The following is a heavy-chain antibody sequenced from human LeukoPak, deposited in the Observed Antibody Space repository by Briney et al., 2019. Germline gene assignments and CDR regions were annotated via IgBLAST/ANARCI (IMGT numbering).Heavy chain of an antibody. J-gene: IGHJ4*02. Sequence: PGGSLRLSCAASGFTVSTHSMGWVRQAPGQGLEWVSYIGSTAIYADSVRGRFTISRDNAENSLYLQMNSLRAEDTAVYYCARDGPPACAGDFDYWGQGTPVTVSS. CDR2: IGSTAI. V-gene: IGHV3-48*01. D-gene: IGHD3-10*02. CDR1: GFTVSTHS. CDR3: ARDGPPACAGDFDY.